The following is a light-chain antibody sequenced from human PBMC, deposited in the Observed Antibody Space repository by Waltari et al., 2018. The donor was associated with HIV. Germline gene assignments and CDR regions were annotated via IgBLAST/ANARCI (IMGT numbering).Light chain of an antibody. CDR2: GNT. CDR3: RSYDRTLSGFV. V-gene: IGLV1-40*02. J-gene: IGLJ1*01. Sequence: QAILTQPPPVSGAPGQRVTISCTATSSNIGAGFDVHLYHHAPGTAPKLLIFGNTNRPSGVPGRFSAYRFGTSASLTIAWLQADDEADYYCRSYDRTLSGFVFGSGTQVTV. CDR1: SSNIGAGFD.